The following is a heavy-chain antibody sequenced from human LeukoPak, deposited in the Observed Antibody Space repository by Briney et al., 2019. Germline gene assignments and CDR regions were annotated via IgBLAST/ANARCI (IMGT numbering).Heavy chain of an antibody. D-gene: IGHD6-25*01. J-gene: IGHJ6*03. CDR1: GGSFSGYY. Sequence: SETLSLTCAVYGGSFSGYYWSWIRQPPGKGLEWIGEINHSGSTNYNPSLKSRVTISVDTSKNQFSLKLSSVTAVDTAVYHCARGPPLPGFYYYYMDVWGKGTTVTVSS. V-gene: IGHV4-34*01. CDR2: INHSGST. CDR3: ARGPPLPGFYYYYMDV.